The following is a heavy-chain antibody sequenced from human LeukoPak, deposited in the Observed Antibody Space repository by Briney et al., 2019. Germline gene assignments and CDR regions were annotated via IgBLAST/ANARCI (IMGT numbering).Heavy chain of an antibody. CDR2: ISGRRDST. CDR1: GFTFSSYG. Sequence: PGGSLRLSCAASGFTFSSYGMSWVRQAPGKGLEWVSTISGRRDSTSYADSVKGRYTISRDNSKNTLYLQMNSLRAEDTAVYYCAKDSSGWHPFEFDYWGQGTLVTVSS. V-gene: IGHV3-23*01. CDR3: AKDSSGWHPFEFDY. D-gene: IGHD6-19*01. J-gene: IGHJ4*02.